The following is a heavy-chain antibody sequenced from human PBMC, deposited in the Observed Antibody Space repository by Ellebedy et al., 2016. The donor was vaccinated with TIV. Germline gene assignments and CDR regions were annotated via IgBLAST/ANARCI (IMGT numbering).Heavy chain of an antibody. D-gene: IGHD6-13*01. CDR3: AKDITRRGIAAAGTGFDY. CDR2: ISGSGGST. CDR1: GFTFSSYA. V-gene: IGHV3-23*01. Sequence: GGSLRLXXAASGFTFSSYAMSWVRQAPGKGLEWVSAISGSGGSTYYADSVKGRFTISRDNSKNTLYLQMNSLRAEDTAVCYCAKDITRRGIAAAGTGFDYWGQGTLVTVSS. J-gene: IGHJ4*02.